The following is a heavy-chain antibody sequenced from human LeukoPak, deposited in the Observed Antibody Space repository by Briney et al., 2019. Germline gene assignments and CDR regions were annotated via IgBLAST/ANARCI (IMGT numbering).Heavy chain of an antibody. CDR1: GITFGTYA. CDR2: VSGSGVAT. D-gene: IGHD2-21*01. Sequence: GGSLRLSCAASGITFGTYAMNWVRQAPGKGLEWASTVSGSGVATYFADSVKGRFTISRDNSKNTVFLEMNNLRAEDAAVYYCATSSDWPYYFHYWGQGTLVTVSS. J-gene: IGHJ4*02. CDR3: ATSSDWPYYFHY. V-gene: IGHV3-23*01.